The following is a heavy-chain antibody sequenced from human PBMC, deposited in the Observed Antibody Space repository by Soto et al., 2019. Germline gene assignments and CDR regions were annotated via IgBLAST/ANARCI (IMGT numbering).Heavy chain of an antibody. CDR3: ARVSLMGCSGGSCYFNYYYYMDA. D-gene: IGHD2-15*01. CDR2: INAGNGNT. J-gene: IGHJ6*03. CDR1: GYTFTTYS. Sequence: ASVKVSCKASGYTFTTYSLHWVRQAPGQRLEWMGWINAGNGNTKYSQKFQGRVTITRDTSASTAYMQLSSLRSEDTAVYYCARVSLMGCSGGSCYFNYYYYMDAWGKGTTVTVSS. V-gene: IGHV1-3*01.